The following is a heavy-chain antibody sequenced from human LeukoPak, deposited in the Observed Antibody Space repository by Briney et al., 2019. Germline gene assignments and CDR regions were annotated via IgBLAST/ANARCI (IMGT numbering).Heavy chain of an antibody. V-gene: IGHV3-30*04. J-gene: IGHJ5*02. CDR3: ASTRYCSGGSCLNWFDP. CDR1: GFTFSSYA. D-gene: IGHD2-15*01. Sequence: GGSLRLSCAASGFTFSSYAMHWVRQAPGKGLEWVAVISYDGSNKYYADSVKGRFTISRDNSKNTLYLQMNSLRAEDTAVYYCASTRYCSGGSCLNWFDPWGQGTLVTVSS. CDR2: ISYDGSNK.